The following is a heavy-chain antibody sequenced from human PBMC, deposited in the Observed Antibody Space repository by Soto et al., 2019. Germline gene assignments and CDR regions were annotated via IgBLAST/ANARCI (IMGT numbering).Heavy chain of an antibody. CDR3: ARAEVDY. CDR2: MTSDGSTT. J-gene: IGHJ4*02. Sequence: GGSLRLSCAASGFTFGDYWMHWVRQAPGKGLEWVSRMTSDGSTTNYADSVKGRFTVSRGNAKNTLYLQMNSLRAEDTAVYFCARAEVDYWGPGTLVTVSS. V-gene: IGHV3-74*01. CDR1: GFTFGDYW.